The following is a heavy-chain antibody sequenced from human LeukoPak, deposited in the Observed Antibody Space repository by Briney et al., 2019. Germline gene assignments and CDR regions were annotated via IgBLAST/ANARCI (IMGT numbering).Heavy chain of an antibody. J-gene: IGHJ6*03. CDR1: GGSISSYY. V-gene: IGHV4-59*01. CDR3: ARGPTVGDMDV. D-gene: IGHD4-11*01. Sequence: PSETLSFTCTASGGSISSYYWSWIRQPPGKGLEWIGYIYYSGSTNYNPSLKSRVTISVDTSKNQFSLKLNSVTAADTAVYYCARGPTVGDMDVWGKGTTVTVSS. CDR2: IYYSGST.